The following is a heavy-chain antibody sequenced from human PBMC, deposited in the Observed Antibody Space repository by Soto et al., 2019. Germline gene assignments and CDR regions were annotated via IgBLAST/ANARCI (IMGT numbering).Heavy chain of an antibody. V-gene: IGHV3-48*01. Sequence: GGSLRLSCAASGFTFSRFSMNWVRQAPGKGLEWVSNISSSSTTIFYADSVKGRFTISRDNAKNSLYLQMNSLSAEDTAVYYCARTQYRDYAFDYWGQGTLVTVSS. D-gene: IGHD4-17*01. J-gene: IGHJ4*02. CDR3: ARTQYRDYAFDY. CDR2: ISSSSTTI. CDR1: GFTFSRFS.